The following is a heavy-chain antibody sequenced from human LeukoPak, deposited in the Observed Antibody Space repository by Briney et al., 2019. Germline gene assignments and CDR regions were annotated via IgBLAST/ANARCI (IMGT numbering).Heavy chain of an antibody. J-gene: IGHJ6*03. Sequence: VASVKVSCKAYGGTFSSYAISWVRQAPGQGLEWMGGIIPIFGTANYAQKFQGRVTITADESTSTAYMELSSPRSEDTAVYYCARVWQLDPSSSSSYYYYYMDVWGKGTTVTVSS. CDR3: ARVWQLDPSSSSSYYYYYMDV. CDR1: GGTFSSYA. V-gene: IGHV1-69*01. D-gene: IGHD6-6*01. CDR2: IIPIFGTA.